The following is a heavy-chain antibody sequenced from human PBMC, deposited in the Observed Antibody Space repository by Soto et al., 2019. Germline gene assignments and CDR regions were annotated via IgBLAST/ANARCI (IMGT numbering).Heavy chain of an antibody. CDR2: ISASGGST. CDR1: GFTFNNYA. J-gene: IGHJ4*02. Sequence: EVQLLESGGGLVQPGGSLRLSYVVSGFTFNNYAMNWVRQAPGKGLEWVSGISASGGSTYYADSVKGRFTISRDSSKHTLYLQMNSLRDDDTAIYYCAIHFYYGSGSYYAVDYWGEGTLVTVSS. CDR3: AIHFYYGSGSYYAVDY. V-gene: IGHV3-23*01. D-gene: IGHD3-10*01.